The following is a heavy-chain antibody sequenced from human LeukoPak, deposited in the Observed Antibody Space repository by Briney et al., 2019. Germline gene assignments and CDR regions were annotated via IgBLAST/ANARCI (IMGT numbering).Heavy chain of an antibody. CDR3: ARGRFGELGGIFFDY. CDR2: IYYSGST. J-gene: IGHJ4*02. D-gene: IGHD3-10*01. CDR1: DGSISSSSYY. V-gene: IGHV4-39*07. Sequence: SETLSLTCTVSDGSISSSSYYWGWIRQPPGKGLEWIGSIYYSGSTYYNPSLKSRVTISVDTSKNQFSLKLSSVTAADTAVYYCARGRFGELGGIFFDYWGQGTLVTVSS.